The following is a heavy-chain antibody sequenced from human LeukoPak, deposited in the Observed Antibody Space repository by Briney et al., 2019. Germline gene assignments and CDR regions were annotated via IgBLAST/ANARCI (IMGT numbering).Heavy chain of an antibody. CDR2: IYSGGNT. CDR1: GFTVSSNS. J-gene: IGHJ4*02. V-gene: IGHV3-53*01. Sequence: GGSLRLSCTVSGFTVSSNSMSWVRQAPGKGLEWVSFIYSGGNTHYSDSVKGRFTISRDNSKNTLYLQMNSLRVDDTAVYYCARDLCWGCFDDWGQGNLVTVSS. D-gene: IGHD3-10*02. CDR3: ARDLCWGCFDD.